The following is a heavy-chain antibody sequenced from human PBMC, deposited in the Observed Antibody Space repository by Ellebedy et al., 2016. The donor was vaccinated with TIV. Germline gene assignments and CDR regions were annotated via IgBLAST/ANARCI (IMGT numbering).Heavy chain of an antibody. Sequence: GGSLRPSCAASGINFNTYWTNWVRQAPGKGLEWVANIKQDGSERYYADSVKGRFTISRDNSRSSLFLPINNLGAEDTGVYFCARNSHDFWSGYHLDYWGQGTLLTVSS. V-gene: IGHV3-7*01. CDR3: ARNSHDFWSGYHLDY. CDR2: IKQDGSER. J-gene: IGHJ4*02. CDR1: GINFNTYW. D-gene: IGHD3-3*01.